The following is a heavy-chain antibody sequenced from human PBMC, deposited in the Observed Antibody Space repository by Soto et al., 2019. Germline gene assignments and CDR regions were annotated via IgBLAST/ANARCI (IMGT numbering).Heavy chain of an antibody. D-gene: IGHD6-6*01. CDR2: ITNSGRST. V-gene: IGHV3-23*01. CDR1: GFIFNNYA. J-gene: IGHJ4*02. CDR3: ANRPASLLCFDY. Sequence: EVQLLESGGGLVQPGGSLRLSCAASGFIFNNYAMTWVRQAPGKGLEWVSTITNSGRSTFYADSVKGRFTISRDNSKNTLYLQMNTLRAEDTAIYYCANRPASLLCFDYWGQGTLVTVSS.